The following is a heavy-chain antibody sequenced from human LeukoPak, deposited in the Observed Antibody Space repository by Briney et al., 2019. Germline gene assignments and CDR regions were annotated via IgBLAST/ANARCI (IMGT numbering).Heavy chain of an antibody. Sequence: GESLKISCKGFGYTFTSYWIGWVRQMPGKGLEWMGIIYPGDSDTRHSPSLQGQVTISADKSISTAYLQWSSLKASDTAMYCCARHRDWVPDYWGQGTLVTVSS. J-gene: IGHJ4*02. V-gene: IGHV5-51*01. CDR1: GYTFTSYW. D-gene: IGHD3/OR15-3a*01. CDR2: IYPGDSDT. CDR3: ARHRDWVPDY.